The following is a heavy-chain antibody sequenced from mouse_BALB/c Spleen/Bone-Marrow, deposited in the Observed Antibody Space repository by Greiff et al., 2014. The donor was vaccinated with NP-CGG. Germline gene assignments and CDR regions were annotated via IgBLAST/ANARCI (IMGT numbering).Heavy chain of an antibody. CDR2: INPSNGRT. J-gene: IGHJ2*01. Sequence: QVQLKQSGAELVKPGASVKLSCKASGYTFTSYWMHWVKQRPGQGLEWIGEINPSNGRTNYNEKFKSKATLTVDKSSSTAYMQLSSLTSEDSAVYYCARTYFDYWGQGTTRTVSS. V-gene: IGHV1S81*02. CDR1: GYTFTSYW. CDR3: ARTYFDY.